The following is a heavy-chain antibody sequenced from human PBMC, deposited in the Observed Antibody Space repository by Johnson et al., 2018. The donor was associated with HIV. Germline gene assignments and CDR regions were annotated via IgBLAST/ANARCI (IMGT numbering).Heavy chain of an antibody. J-gene: IGHJ3*02. CDR3: ARDLVAGTGNI. CDR1: GFTFSSYW. Sequence: EVQVVESGGSVVRPGGSLRLSCTTSGFTFSSYWMSWVRQAPGKGLEWVANIKQDGSEKYYVDSVKGRFTISRDNAKNSLYLQMNSLRAEDTAVYYCARDLVAGTGNIWGQGTMVTVSS. V-gene: IGHV3-7*05. D-gene: IGHD6-19*01. CDR2: IKQDGSEK.